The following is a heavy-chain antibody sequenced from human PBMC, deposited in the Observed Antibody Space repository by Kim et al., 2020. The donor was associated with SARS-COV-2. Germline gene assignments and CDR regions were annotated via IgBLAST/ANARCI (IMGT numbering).Heavy chain of an antibody. J-gene: IGHJ6*02. D-gene: IGHD7-27*01. Sequence: YSPSFQGHVTISADKSISTAYLQWSSLKASDTAMYYCARLGILAPYGMDVWGQGTTVTVSS. V-gene: IGHV5-10-1*01. CDR3: ARLGILAPYGMDV.